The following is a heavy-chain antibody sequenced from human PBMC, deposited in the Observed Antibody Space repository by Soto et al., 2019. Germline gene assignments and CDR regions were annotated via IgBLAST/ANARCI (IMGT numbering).Heavy chain of an antibody. CDR1: GGSISSGGYS. V-gene: IGHV4-30-2*01. J-gene: IGHJ4*02. Sequence: SETLSLTCAVSGGSISSGGYSWSWIRQPPGKGQEWIGYIYHSGSTYYNPSLKSRVTISVDRSKNQFSLKLSSVTAADTAVYYCARVHDYWGQGTLVTGSS. CDR2: IYHSGST. CDR3: ARVHDY.